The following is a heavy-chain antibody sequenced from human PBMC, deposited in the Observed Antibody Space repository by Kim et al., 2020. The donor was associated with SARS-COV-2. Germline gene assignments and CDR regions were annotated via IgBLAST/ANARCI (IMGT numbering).Heavy chain of an antibody. CDR3: ARGRTYYDFWSGYVGVFDY. J-gene: IGHJ4*02. Sequence: RVTISVDTSKNQFSLKLSSVTAADTAVYYCARGRTYYDFWSGYVGVFDYWGQGTLVTVSS. V-gene: IGHV4-34*01. D-gene: IGHD3-3*01.